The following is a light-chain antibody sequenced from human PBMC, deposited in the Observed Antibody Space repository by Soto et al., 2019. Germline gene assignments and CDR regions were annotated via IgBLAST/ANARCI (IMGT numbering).Light chain of an antibody. CDR1: SSPFANNY. J-gene: IGLJ2*01. V-gene: IGLV1-47*01. CDR2: RTD. Sequence: QSALTQPPSVSGTPGQRVSISCSGASSPFANNYVHWYQQVPGAAPKLLMYRTDQRPSGVPERFSGSKSGTSASLTISGLRPEDEAQYYCAAYTGNWNGPVFGGGTKLTVL. CDR3: AAYTGNWNGPV.